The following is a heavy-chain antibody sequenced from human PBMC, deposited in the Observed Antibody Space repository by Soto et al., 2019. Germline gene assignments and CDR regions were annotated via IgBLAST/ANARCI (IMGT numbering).Heavy chain of an antibody. V-gene: IGHV5-51*01. Sequence: GESLKISCKGSGYNFSGYCIAWVRQIPGQGLKLMGIIHPSDSDTRYRPSFQGQVTISADKSISSGYLQWSSLRDSNTAMHYFGRGGASTRTFDYWGQGPPVT. D-gene: IGHD1-1*01. CDR3: GRGGASTRTFDY. CDR1: GYNFSGYC. J-gene: IGHJ4*02. CDR2: IHPSDSDT.